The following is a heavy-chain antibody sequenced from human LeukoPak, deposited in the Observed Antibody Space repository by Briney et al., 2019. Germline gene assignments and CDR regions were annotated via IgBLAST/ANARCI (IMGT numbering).Heavy chain of an antibody. V-gene: IGHV4-38-2*02. CDR3: AREGYGSGSYPHFDY. CDR2: IYHSGST. D-gene: IGHD3-10*01. Sequence: KSSETLSLTCAVSGYSFSSGYYWGWIRQPPGKGLEWIGSIYHSGSTYYNPSLKSRVTISVDTSKNQFSLKLSSVTAADTAVYYCAREGYGSGSYPHFDYWGQGTLVTVSS. J-gene: IGHJ4*02. CDR1: GYSFSSGYY.